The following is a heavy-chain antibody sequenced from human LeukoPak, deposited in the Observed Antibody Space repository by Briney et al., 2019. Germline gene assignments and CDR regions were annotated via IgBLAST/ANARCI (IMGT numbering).Heavy chain of an antibody. CDR3: ARRDQMLFSLY. V-gene: IGHV1-2*02. CDR1: GYTFTGYY. D-gene: IGHD2-2*01. J-gene: IGHJ1*01. Sequence: APVKVSCKASGYTFTGYYVHWVRRAPGQGLEWMGWINPNSGGTKYAQKFQGRVAMTSDTSISTAYMELSSLRSDDTAVYFCARRDQMLFSLYWGQGTLVTVSS. CDR2: INPNSGGT.